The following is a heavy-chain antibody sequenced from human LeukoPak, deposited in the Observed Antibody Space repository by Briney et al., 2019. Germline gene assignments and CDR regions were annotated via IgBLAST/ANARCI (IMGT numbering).Heavy chain of an antibody. V-gene: IGHV1-69*04. D-gene: IGHD3-22*01. CDR3: ARDTYYYDSSGYQGLFDY. J-gene: IGHJ4*02. CDR2: IIPIFGIA. CDR1: GGTFSSYA. Sequence: ASVKVSCKASGGTFSSYAISWVRQAPGQGLEWMGRIIPIFGIANYAQKFQGRVTITADKSTSTAYMELSSLRSEDTAVYYCARDTYYYDSSGYQGLFDYWGRGTLVTVSS.